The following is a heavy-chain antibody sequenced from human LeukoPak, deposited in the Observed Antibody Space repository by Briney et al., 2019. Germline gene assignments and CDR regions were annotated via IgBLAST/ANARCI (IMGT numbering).Heavy chain of an antibody. D-gene: IGHD4-11*01. CDR3: ANDAQRGFDYSNSLDK. CDR1: GFTFSHYV. Sequence: GGSLRLSCATSGFTFSHYVMHWVRQAPGKGLEWVAVIWSDGTNKYYGDTLKGRFTISRDNFQRTVYLQMNSLRAEDTAVYYCANDAQRGFDYSNSLDKWGQGTLVTVSS. CDR2: IWSDGTNK. V-gene: IGHV3-33*06. J-gene: IGHJ4*02.